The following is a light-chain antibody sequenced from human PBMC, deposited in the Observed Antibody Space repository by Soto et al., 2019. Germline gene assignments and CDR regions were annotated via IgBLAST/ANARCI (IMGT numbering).Light chain of an antibody. CDR2: GVS. J-gene: IGLJ3*02. CDR3: FSYTSSNTRV. V-gene: IGLV2-14*01. CDR1: SSDVGGYNY. Sequence: QSALTQPASVSGSPGQSITISCTGTSSDVGGYNYLSWYQHHPGKAPKLLIYGVSNRPSGVSNRFSASKSGNTASLTISGLQTEDEADYYCFSYTSSNTRVFGGGTKLTAL.